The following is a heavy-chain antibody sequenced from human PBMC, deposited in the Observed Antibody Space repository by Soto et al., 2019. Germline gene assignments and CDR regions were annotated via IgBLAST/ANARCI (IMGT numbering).Heavy chain of an antibody. D-gene: IGHD6-13*01. CDR2: INPNSGGT. V-gene: IGHV1-2*02. J-gene: IGHJ6*02. CDR1: GYTFTGYY. Sequence: ASVKVSCKASGYTFTGYYMHWVRQAPGQGLEWMGWINPNSGGTNYAQKFQGRVTMTRDTSISTAYMELSRLRSDDTAVYYCARSGYSSSWYRALTDYYYGMDVWGQGTTVTVSS. CDR3: ARSGYSSSWYRALTDYYYGMDV.